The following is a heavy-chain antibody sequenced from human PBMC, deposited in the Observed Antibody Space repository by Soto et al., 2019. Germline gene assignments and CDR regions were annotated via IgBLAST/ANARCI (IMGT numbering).Heavy chain of an antibody. CDR2: INHSGST. Sequence: PSETLSLTCAVYGGCISGYYWSWIRQPPGKGLEWIGEINHSGSTNYNPSLKSRVTISVDTSKNQFSLKLSSVTAADTAVYYCARVPWRYDFSRNWFDPWGQGTLVTVSS. V-gene: IGHV4-34*01. CDR1: GGCISGYY. CDR3: ARVPWRYDFSRNWFDP. D-gene: IGHD3-3*01. J-gene: IGHJ5*02.